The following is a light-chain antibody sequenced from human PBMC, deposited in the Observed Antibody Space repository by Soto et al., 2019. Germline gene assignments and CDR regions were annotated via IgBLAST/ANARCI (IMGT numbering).Light chain of an antibody. CDR3: SSYTSSSPLYV. J-gene: IGLJ1*01. Sequence: QSALTQPASVSGSPGQSITISCTGTSSDVGGYEYVLWYQQHPGKAPKPMIYDVSNRPSGVSNRFSGSKSGNTASLTISGLQAEDEADYYCSSYTSSSPLYVFGTGTKLTVL. CDR1: SSDVGGYEY. CDR2: DVS. V-gene: IGLV2-14*01.